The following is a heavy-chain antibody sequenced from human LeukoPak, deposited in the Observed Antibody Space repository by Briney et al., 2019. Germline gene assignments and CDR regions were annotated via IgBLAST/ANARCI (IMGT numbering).Heavy chain of an antibody. CDR1: GFTFSSYA. CDR2: LSGNGGST. Sequence: GGSLRLSCAASGFTFSSYAMTWVRQAPGKGLEWVSPLSGNGGSTYYADSVKGRFTISRDNSRNTLYLQMNSLRVEDTAVYYCVKVIVTTSEKGGAFHVWGQGTMVTVSS. D-gene: IGHD5-12*01. CDR3: VKVIVTTSEKGGAFHV. V-gene: IGHV3-23*01. J-gene: IGHJ3*01.